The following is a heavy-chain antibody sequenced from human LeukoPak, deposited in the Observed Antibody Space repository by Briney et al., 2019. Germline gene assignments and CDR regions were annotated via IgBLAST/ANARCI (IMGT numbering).Heavy chain of an antibody. Sequence: GRSLRLSCAASGFTFGSYGMHWVRQAPGKGLEWVAFIRYDGSNKYYADSVKGRFTISRDNSKNTLYLQMNSLRAEDTAVYYCAKDLLLEWLSPKSYFDYWGQGTLVTVSS. CDR2: IRYDGSNK. D-gene: IGHD3-3*01. V-gene: IGHV3-30*02. CDR1: GFTFGSYG. CDR3: AKDLLLEWLSPKSYFDY. J-gene: IGHJ4*02.